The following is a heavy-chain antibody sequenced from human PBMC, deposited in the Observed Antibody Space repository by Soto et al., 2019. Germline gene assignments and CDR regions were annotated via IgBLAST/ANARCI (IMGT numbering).Heavy chain of an antibody. CDR3: VAVDYGDY. D-gene: IGHD6-19*01. V-gene: IGHV1-3*01. J-gene: IGHJ4*02. CDR1: GYTFTSYA. CDR2: INAGNGNT. Sequence: QVQLVQSGAEVKKPGASVKVSCKTSGYTFTSYAVHWARQAPGQRLEWMGWINAGNGNTEYSQNFQGRVTFTRDTSASTAHMELSSLRSEDTAVYYCVAVDYGDYWGQGTLVTVSS.